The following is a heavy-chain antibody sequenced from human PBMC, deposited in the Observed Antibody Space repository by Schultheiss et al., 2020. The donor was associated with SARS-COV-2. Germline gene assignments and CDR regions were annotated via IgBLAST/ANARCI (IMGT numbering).Heavy chain of an antibody. CDR1: GFTFSSYG. Sequence: GESLKISCSASGFTFSSYGMHWVRQAPGKGLEWVAFIRYDGSNKYYADSVKGRFTISRDNSKNTLYLQMNSLRAEDTAVYYCAKDQLRDGWIQLWQSTSHLGYWGQGTLVTVSS. V-gene: IGHV3-30*02. CDR2: IRYDGSNK. CDR3: AKDQLRDGWIQLWQSTSHLGY. D-gene: IGHD5-18*01. J-gene: IGHJ4*02.